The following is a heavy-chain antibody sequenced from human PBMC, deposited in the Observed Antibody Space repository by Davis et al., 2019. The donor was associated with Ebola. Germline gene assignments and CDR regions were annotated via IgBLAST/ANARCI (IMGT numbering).Heavy chain of an antibody. CDR3: ARQSSGWSTPFLDY. V-gene: IGHV4-38-2*02. D-gene: IGHD6-19*01. Sequence: MPGGPLRLSCTVSGYSVSSAHYWGLTRQPPGKALAWIGRIHHSGSAYYNPSLKSRIAISIYTSKNQFSLRLNSVAAADTAVYYCARQSSGWSTPFLDYWGQGTLVTVSS. CDR1: GYSVSSAHY. J-gene: IGHJ4*02. CDR2: IHHSGSA.